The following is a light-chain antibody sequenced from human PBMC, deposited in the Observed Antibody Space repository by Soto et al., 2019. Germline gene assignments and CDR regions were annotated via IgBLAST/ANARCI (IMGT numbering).Light chain of an antibody. J-gene: IGLJ3*02. CDR3: SSWDDSFNAGV. CDR2: TDY. CDR1: RANIGSTT. Sequence: SVLTQPPSASGTPGQRVTISCSGSRANIGSTTVNWYQQLPGTAPKLLIYTDYQRPSGVPDRFSGSKSGTSASLAISGLQPDDEADYYCSSWDDSFNAGVLGGATQLTVL. V-gene: IGLV1-44*01.